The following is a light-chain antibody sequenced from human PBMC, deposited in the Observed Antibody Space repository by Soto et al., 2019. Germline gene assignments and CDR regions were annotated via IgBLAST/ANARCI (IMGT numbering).Light chain of an antibody. CDR2: EVS. Sequence: QSALTQPASVSGSPGQSITISCTGTTSDVGGYNYVSWYQQHPGKAPKLLIYEVSNRPSGVSNRFTGSRSGNTASLTISGLQAYDEADYYCISYTSSNSWVFGGGTKVTVL. CDR1: TSDVGGYNY. V-gene: IGLV2-14*01. J-gene: IGLJ3*02. CDR3: ISYTSSNSWV.